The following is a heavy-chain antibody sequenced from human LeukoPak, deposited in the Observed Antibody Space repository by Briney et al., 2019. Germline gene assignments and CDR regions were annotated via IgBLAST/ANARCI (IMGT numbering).Heavy chain of an antibody. CDR1: GFTFSSYV. J-gene: IGHJ6*03. CDR3: AKGRVPPIPNYYMDV. V-gene: IGHV3-30*02. CDR2: IRYDGSDK. D-gene: IGHD2-2*01. Sequence: WGSLRLSCAASGFTFSSYVMHWVRQAPGKGLEWVAFIRYDGSDKYYADSVKGRFTISRDNSKNTLYLQMHSLRAEDTAVYYCAKGRVPPIPNYYMDVWGKGTTVTVSS.